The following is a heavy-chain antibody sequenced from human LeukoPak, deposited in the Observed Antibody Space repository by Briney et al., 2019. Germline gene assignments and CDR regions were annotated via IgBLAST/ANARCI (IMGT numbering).Heavy chain of an antibody. J-gene: IGHJ6*03. D-gene: IGHD6-13*01. CDR2: IYHSGST. CDR3: ARAGEVSAAGRYYYYMDV. V-gene: IGHV4-38-2*02. Sequence: PSETLSLTCTVSGYSISSGYYWGWIRQPPGKGLEWIGSIYHSGSTYYNPSLKSRVTMSVDTSKNQFSLKLSSVTAADTAVYYCARAGEVSAAGRYYYYMDVWGKGTTVTVSS. CDR1: GYSISSGYY.